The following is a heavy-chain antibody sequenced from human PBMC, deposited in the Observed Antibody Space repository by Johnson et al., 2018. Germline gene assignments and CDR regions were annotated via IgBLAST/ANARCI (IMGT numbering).Heavy chain of an antibody. CDR1: GFTFSSYG. V-gene: IGHV3-30*18. CDR3: AKDQSPEGGLEPMSI. Sequence: QVQLVESGGGVVQPGRSLRLSCAASGFTFSSYGLHWVRQAPGKGLEWVAVITYDGRNKYSADSVKGRFTISRDNTKNTRYLQMNSLRAEDKAVYYFAKDQSPEGGLEPMSISGQETSVTVSS. CDR2: ITYDGRNK. J-gene: IGHJ3*02. D-gene: IGHD3-10*02.